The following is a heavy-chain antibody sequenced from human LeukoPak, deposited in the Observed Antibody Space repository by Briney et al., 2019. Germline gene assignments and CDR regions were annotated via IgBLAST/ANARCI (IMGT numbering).Heavy chain of an antibody. CDR3: AKEDCSGGSCYRGVYYYGMDV. D-gene: IGHD2-15*01. CDR2: ISYDGSNK. J-gene: IGHJ6*02. CDR1: GFTFSSYG. Sequence: GGSLRLSCAASGFTFSSYGMHWVRQAPGKGLEWVAVISYDGSNKYYADSVKGRFTISRDNSKNTLYLQMNSLRAGDTAVYYCAKEDCSGGSCYRGVYYYGMDVWGQGTTVTVSS. V-gene: IGHV3-30*18.